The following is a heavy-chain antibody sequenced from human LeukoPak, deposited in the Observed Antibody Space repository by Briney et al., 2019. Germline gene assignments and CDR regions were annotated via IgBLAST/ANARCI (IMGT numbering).Heavy chain of an antibody. V-gene: IGHV3-23*01. CDR3: AKLQGIAVAGSGY. Sequence: GGTLRLSCAASGFTFSSYAMTWVRQAPGKELEGVSAISGSGGSTYYADSVKSRFTISRDNSKNTLYLQMNSLRAEDTAVYYCAKLQGIAVAGSGYWGQGTLVTVSS. CDR2: ISGSGGST. J-gene: IGHJ4*02. CDR1: GFTFSSYA. D-gene: IGHD6-19*01.